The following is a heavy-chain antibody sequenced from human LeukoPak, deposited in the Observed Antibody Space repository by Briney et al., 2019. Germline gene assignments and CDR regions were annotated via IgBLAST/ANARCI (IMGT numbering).Heavy chain of an antibody. CDR1: GYTFTNYY. Sequence: ASVKGSCKASGYTFTNYYLHCVRQAPGQGLAWMGIINPSGDTTRYVEKFQGRVTMIRDTSASTVYMELSSLRSEDTAVYYCARGIIGYYFDYWGQGTLVTVSS. J-gene: IGHJ4*02. CDR3: ARGIIGYYFDY. D-gene: IGHD2-15*01. V-gene: IGHV1-46*01. CDR2: INPSGDTT.